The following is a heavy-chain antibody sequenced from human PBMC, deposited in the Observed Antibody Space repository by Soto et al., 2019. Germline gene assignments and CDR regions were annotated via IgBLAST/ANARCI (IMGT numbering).Heavy chain of an antibody. CDR2: IYYSGST. V-gene: IGHV4-59*01. D-gene: IGHD5-18*01. Sequence: SETLSLTCTVSGGSISSYYWSWIRQPPGKGLEWIGYIYYSGSTNYNPSLQSRVTISVDTSKNQFSLQLSSVTAADTAVEYCARDSIQPGSPYYYGMDVWGQGTTVTVSS. CDR1: GGSISSYY. CDR3: ARDSIQPGSPYYYGMDV. J-gene: IGHJ6*02.